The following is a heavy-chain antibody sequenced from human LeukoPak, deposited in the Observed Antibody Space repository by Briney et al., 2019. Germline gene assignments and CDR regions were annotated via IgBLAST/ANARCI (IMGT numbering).Heavy chain of an antibody. D-gene: IGHD6-19*01. J-gene: IGHJ4*02. V-gene: IGHV3-30-3*01. CDR3: VREEYSSGWTFDC. CDR2: ISYDGSNK. Sequence: GGSLRLSCAASGFTFSNYAMHWVRQAPGKGLEWVTVISYDGSNKYYADSVKGRFTISRDNSKNTVSLQMNSLRTEDTAVYYCVREEYSSGWTFDCWGQGTLVTVSS. CDR1: GFTFSNYA.